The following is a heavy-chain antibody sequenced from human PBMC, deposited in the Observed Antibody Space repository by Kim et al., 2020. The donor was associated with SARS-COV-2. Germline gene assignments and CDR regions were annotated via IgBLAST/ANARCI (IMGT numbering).Heavy chain of an antibody. V-gene: IGHV3-23*01. Sequence: GGSLRLSCAASGFTFSSYAMSWVRQAPGKGLEWVSAISGSGGSTYYADSVKGRFTISRDNSKNTLYLQMNSLRAEDTAVYYCAKVGELMTTVTGYFDYWGQGTLVTVSS. CDR1: GFTFSSYA. D-gene: IGHD4-17*01. CDR2: ISGSGGST. J-gene: IGHJ4*02. CDR3: AKVGELMTTVTGYFDY.